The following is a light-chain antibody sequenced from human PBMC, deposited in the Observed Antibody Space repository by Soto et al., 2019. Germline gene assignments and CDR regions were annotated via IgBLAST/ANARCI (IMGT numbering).Light chain of an antibody. Sequence: DIQMTQSPSTLSASVGDRVTITCRASQSISSWLAWYQQKPGKAPKLLNYKAASLESWVPSRLNGRGSGKDFTLTISILQPDIFEIYYSQHFNNYRGTFGQGTKV. CDR1: QSISSW. CDR2: KAA. CDR3: QHFNNYRGT. J-gene: IGKJ1*01. V-gene: IGKV1-5*03.